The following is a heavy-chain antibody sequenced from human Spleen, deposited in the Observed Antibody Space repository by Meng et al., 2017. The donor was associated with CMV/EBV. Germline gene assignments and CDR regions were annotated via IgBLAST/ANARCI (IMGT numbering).Heavy chain of an antibody. V-gene: IGHV4-39*07. CDR3: ARASREDSSGYFDY. J-gene: IGHJ4*02. CDR1: GGSISSSSYY. CDR2: IYYSGST. D-gene: IGHD3-22*01. Sequence: SGGSISSSSYYWGWIRQPPGKGLEWIGSIYYSGSTYYNPSLKSRVTISVDTSKNQFSLKLSSVTAADTAVYYCARASREDSSGYFDYWGQGTLVTVSS.